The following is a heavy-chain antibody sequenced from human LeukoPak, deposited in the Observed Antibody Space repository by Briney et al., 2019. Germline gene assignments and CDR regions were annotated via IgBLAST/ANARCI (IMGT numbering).Heavy chain of an antibody. J-gene: IGHJ3*02. CDR3: ARGYSSGWLNAFDI. V-gene: IGHV3-7*01. CDR2: IKQDGSEK. D-gene: IGHD6-19*01. CDR1: GFTFSSYW. Sequence: PGGSLRLSCAASGFTFSSYWMSWVRQAPGKGLEWVANIKQDGSEKYYVDSVKGRFTISRDNAKNSLYLQMNSLRAEDTAVYYCARGYSSGWLNAFDIWGQGTMVTVSS.